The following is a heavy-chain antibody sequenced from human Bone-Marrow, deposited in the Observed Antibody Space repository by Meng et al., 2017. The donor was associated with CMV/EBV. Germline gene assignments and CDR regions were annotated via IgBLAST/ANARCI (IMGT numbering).Heavy chain of an antibody. CDR2: IYTDGST. Sequence: GESLKISCAASGFTVNSNYLNWVRQAPGKGLEWVSVIYTDGSTFYADSVKGRFAISRDNSKNTLYLQMNSLRVEGTAVYYCAKGRFFDYWGQGTLVTVSS. D-gene: IGHD1-26*01. J-gene: IGHJ4*02. CDR1: GFTVNSNY. V-gene: IGHV3-66*02. CDR3: AKGRFFDY.